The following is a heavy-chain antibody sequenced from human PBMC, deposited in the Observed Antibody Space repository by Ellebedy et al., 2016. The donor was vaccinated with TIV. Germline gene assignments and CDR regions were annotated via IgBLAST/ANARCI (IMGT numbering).Heavy chain of an antibody. V-gene: IGHV1-46*01. CDR1: GDTFSSYF. D-gene: IGHD3-22*01. CDR3: ATRSTYDSSGLTY. Sequence: ASVKVSCXASGDTFSSYFIHWVRQAPGQGLEWMGMINPSGSSTTYAQRFHGRVTMTRDTSTSTVDVELSSLGSEDTAIYYCATRSTYDSSGLTYWGQGTLVTVSS. CDR2: INPSGSST. J-gene: IGHJ4*02.